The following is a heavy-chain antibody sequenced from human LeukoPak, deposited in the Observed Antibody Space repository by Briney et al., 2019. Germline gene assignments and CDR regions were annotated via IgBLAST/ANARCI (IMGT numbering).Heavy chain of an antibody. J-gene: IGHJ6*03. V-gene: IGHV4-61*02. CDR3: AREGLNMVRGAPNNYYYYYMDV. CDR1: GGSISSGSYY. D-gene: IGHD3-10*01. Sequence: SETLSLTCTVSGGSISSGSYYWNWIRQPAGKGLEWIGRIYTSGSTNYNPSLKSRVTISVDTSKSQFSLKLSSVTAADTAVYYCAREGLNMVRGAPNNYYYYYMDVWGKGTTVTISS. CDR2: IYTSGST.